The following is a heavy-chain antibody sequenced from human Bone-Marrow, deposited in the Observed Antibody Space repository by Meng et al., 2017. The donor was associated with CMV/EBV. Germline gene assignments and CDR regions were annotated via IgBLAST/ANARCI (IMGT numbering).Heavy chain of an antibody. CDR3: VRGLYGAADY. J-gene: IGHJ4*02. CDR1: GGSISSYY. D-gene: IGHD4/OR15-4a*01. V-gene: IGHV4-59*01. CDR2: IYYSGST. Sequence: SETLSLTCTVSGGSISSYYWSWIRQPPGKGLEWIGYIYYSGSTNYNPSLKSRVTISVDTSKNQFSLKLSSVTAADTAVYYCVRGLYGAADYWGQGTLVTVSS.